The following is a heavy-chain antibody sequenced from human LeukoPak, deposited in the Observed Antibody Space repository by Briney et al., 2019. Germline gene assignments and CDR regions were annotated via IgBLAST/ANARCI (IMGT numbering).Heavy chain of an antibody. V-gene: IGHV1-69*13. Sequence: SVKVSCKASGYTFTGYYMHWVRQAPGQGLEWMGGIIPIFGTANYAQKFQGRVTITADESTSTAYMELSSLRSEDTAVYYCVRGDYCGGDCFYMDYWGQGTLVTVSS. CDR3: VRGDYCGGDCFYMDY. J-gene: IGHJ4*02. CDR1: GYTFTGYY. CDR2: IIPIFGTA. D-gene: IGHD2-21*02.